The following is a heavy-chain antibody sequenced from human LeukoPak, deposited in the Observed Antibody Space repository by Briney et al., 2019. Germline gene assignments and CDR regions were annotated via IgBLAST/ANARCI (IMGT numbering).Heavy chain of an antibody. CDR1: GFTFSSYS. J-gene: IGHJ3*02. V-gene: IGHV3-21*01. CDR3: ARAYDIPDAFDI. CDR2: ISSSSSYI. D-gene: IGHD3-9*01. Sequence: GGSPRLSCAASGFTFSSYSMNWVRQAPGKGLEWVSSISSSSSYIYYADSVKGRFTISRDNAKNSLYLQMSSLRAEDTAVYYCARAYDIPDAFDIWGQGTMVTVSS.